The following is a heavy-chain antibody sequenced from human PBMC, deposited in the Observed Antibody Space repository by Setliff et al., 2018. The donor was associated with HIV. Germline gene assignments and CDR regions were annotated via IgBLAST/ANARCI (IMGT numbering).Heavy chain of an antibody. CDR3: ARGVLTKRGGMSLPPRYVLDV. Sequence: PSVKVSCKASGYTFTSYGISWVRQAPGQGLEWMGWISAYNGNTNYAQKLQDRVTMTTDTSTSTAYMELSSLRSDDTAVFYCARGVLTKRGGMSLPPRYVLDVWGQGTTVTVSS. D-gene: IGHD3-10*01. J-gene: IGHJ6*01. V-gene: IGHV1-18*01. CDR2: ISAYNGNT. CDR1: GYTFTSYG.